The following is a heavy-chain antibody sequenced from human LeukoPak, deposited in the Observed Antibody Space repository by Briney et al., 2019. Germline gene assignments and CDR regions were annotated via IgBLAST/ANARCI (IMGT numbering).Heavy chain of an antibody. V-gene: IGHV3-23*01. D-gene: IGHD4/OR15-4a*01. J-gene: IGHJ4*02. Sequence: PRGSLRLSCAVSRFPFRTHAMSWVRHAPGGGLEWGSGISISGDVTYYEDAVQGRFIISRDNSRNTVYLQMNSLRVEDTAVYYCANEEVPNDYWGQGTLVTVSS. CDR3: ANEEVPNDY. CDR2: ISISGDVT. CDR1: RFPFRTHA.